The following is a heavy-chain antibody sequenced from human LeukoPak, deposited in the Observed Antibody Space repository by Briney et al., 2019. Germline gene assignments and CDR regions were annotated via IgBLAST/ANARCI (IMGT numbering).Heavy chain of an antibody. Sequence: PSETLSLTCAVYGGSFSGYYWSWIRQPPGKGLEWIGEINHSGSTNYNPSLKSRVTISVDTSKNQFSLKLSSVTAADTAVYYCARLGSGRYFDWLGYFDYWGQGTLVTVSS. V-gene: IGHV4-34*01. CDR2: INHSGST. D-gene: IGHD3-9*01. J-gene: IGHJ4*02. CDR3: ARLGSGRYFDWLGYFDY. CDR1: GGSFSGYY.